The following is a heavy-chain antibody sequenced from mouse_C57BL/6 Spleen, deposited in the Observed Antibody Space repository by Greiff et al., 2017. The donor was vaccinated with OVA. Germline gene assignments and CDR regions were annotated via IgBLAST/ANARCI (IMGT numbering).Heavy chain of an antibody. D-gene: IGHD4-1*01. CDR1: GFTFSDYG. CDR3: ARGNWDLYWYFDV. J-gene: IGHJ1*03. V-gene: IGHV5-17*01. Sequence: EVQRVESGGGLVKPGGSLKLSCAASGFTFSDYGMHWVRQAPEKGLEWVAYISSGSSTIYYADTVKGRFTISRDNAKNTLFLQMTSLRSEDTAMYYCARGNWDLYWYFDVWGTGTTVTVSS. CDR2: ISSGSSTI.